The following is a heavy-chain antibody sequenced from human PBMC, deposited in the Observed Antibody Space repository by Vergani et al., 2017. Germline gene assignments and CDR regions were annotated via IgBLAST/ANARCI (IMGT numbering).Heavy chain of an antibody. CDR3: ARAPWGSYDPGYFDY. Sequence: EVQLVQSGAEVKNPGESLKISCKVSGYSFTSYWIGWVRQMPGKGLEWMGSIYPGDSDTRYSPSFQGQVTISADKSISTAYLQWSSLKASDNAMYYCARAPWGSYDPGYFDYWGQGTLVTVSS. CDR2: IYPGDSDT. J-gene: IGHJ4*02. D-gene: IGHD1-26*01. CDR1: GYSFTSYW. V-gene: IGHV5-51*03.